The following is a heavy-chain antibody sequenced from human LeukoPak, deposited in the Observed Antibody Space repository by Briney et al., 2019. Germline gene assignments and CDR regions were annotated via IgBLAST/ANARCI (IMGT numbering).Heavy chain of an antibody. V-gene: IGHV1-69*02. CDR2: IVPILGIA. Sequence: SVKVSCKASGGTFSSYTISWVRQAPGQGLEWMGRIVPILGIANYAQKFQGRVTITADKSTSTAYMELSSLRSEDTAVYYCARSRDGYNNFDYWGQGTLVTVSS. CDR3: ARSRDGYNNFDY. CDR1: GGTFSSYT. J-gene: IGHJ4*02. D-gene: IGHD5-24*01.